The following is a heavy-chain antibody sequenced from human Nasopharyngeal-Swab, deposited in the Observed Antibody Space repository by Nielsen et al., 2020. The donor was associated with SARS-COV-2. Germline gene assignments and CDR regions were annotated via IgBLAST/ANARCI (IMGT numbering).Heavy chain of an antibody. CDR3: AKDRDSGDDSDDYYHYYGMDV. Sequence: GESLKISCAASGFTFNTYAISWVRQAPGKGLEWVSVISGSDYSTKYADSVKGRFTISRDNSKNTVNLQMNSLGAEDTAIYYCAKDRDSGDDSDDYYHYYGMDVWGQGTTVTVSS. D-gene: IGHD5-12*01. V-gene: IGHV3-23*01. J-gene: IGHJ6*02. CDR2: ISGSDYST. CDR1: GFTFNTYA.